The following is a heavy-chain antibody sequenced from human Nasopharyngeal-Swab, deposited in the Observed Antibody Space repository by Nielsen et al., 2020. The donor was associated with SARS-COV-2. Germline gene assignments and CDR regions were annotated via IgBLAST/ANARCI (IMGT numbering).Heavy chain of an antibody. D-gene: IGHD2-21*02. V-gene: IGHV3-30-3*01. Sequence: GESLKISCAASGFTFCSYAMHWVRQAPGKGLEWVAVISYDGSNKYYADSVKGRFTISRDNSKNTLYLQMNSLRAEDTAVYYCARGGLLELGFYWYFDLWGRGTLVTVSS. J-gene: IGHJ2*01. CDR2: ISYDGSNK. CDR1: GFTFCSYA. CDR3: ARGGLLELGFYWYFDL.